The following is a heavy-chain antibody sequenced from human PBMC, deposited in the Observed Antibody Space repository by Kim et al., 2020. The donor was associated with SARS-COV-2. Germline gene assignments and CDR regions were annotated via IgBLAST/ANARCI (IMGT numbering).Heavy chain of an antibody. CDR3: ARDGDWNYGNWYFDL. V-gene: IGHV3-53*01. D-gene: IGHD1-7*01. Sequence: ESVKARFTIARDNSKNTLYLQMNSLRAEDTAVYYCARDGDWNYGNWYFDLWGRGTLVTVSS. J-gene: IGHJ2*01.